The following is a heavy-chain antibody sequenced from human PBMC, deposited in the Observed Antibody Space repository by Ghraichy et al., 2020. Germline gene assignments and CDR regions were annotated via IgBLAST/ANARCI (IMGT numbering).Heavy chain of an antibody. CDR3: AKEGPKYTSSWYCNFDY. D-gene: IGHD6-13*01. Sequence: GGSLRLSCAASGFTLSSYAVTWVRQAPGKGLEWVSAISGSGDSTYYADSVKGRFTISRDNSKNTLYMQMNSLRAEDTAVYYCAKEGPKYTSSWYCNFDYWGQGTLVTVSS. CDR2: ISGSGDST. V-gene: IGHV3-23*01. CDR1: GFTLSSYA. J-gene: IGHJ4*02.